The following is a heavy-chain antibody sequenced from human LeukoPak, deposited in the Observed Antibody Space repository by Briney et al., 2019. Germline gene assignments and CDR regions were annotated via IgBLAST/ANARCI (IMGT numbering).Heavy chain of an antibody. CDR3: ARVGDSSGYYNDAFDI. V-gene: IGHV3-7*01. CDR2: LKQDGSDR. D-gene: IGHD3-22*01. CDR1: GFTFSSYW. Sequence: GGSLRLSCAASGFTFSSYWMSWVRQAPGKGLEWVASLKQDGSDRYYVDSVKGRFTIARDDAKNSLYLQMNSLKAEDTAVYYCARVGDSSGYYNDAFDIWGQGTMVTVSS. J-gene: IGHJ3*02.